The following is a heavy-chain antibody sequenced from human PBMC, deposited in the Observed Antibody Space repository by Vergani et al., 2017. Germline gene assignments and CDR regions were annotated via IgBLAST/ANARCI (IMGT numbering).Heavy chain of an antibody. V-gene: IGHV3-23*01. Sequence: EVQLLESGGGLVQPGGSLRLSCAASGFTFSSYAMSWVRQAPGKGLEWVSAISGSGGSTYYADSVKGRFNISRDNSKNTLYLQMNSLRADDTAVYYWAKDRRGSGILLVYWGQGTLVTVSS. J-gene: IGHJ4*02. D-gene: IGHD3-10*01. CDR2: ISGSGGST. CDR1: GFTFSSYA. CDR3: AKDRRGSGILLVY.